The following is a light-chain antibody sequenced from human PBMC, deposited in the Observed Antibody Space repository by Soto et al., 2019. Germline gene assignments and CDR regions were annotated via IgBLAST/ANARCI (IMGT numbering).Light chain of an antibody. Sequence: QSVLTQPPSVSAAPGQKVTIACSGRSSNNGNNYVSWYQQLPGTAPKLLIYENNKRPSRIPDRFSGSKSGTSATLGISGLQTGDEADYYCGTGDSSLSAYVFGTGTKLTVL. CDR3: GTGDSSLSAYV. J-gene: IGLJ1*01. V-gene: IGLV1-51*02. CDR1: SSNNGNNY. CDR2: ENN.